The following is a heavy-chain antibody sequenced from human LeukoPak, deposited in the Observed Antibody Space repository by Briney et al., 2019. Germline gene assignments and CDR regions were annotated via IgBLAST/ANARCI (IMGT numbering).Heavy chain of an antibody. D-gene: IGHD3-3*01. CDR1: GGSISSSSYY. J-gene: IGHJ3*02. CDR3: ARPPHDFWSGSARGDAFDI. V-gene: IGHV4-39*01. Sequence: SETLSLTCTVSGGSISSSSYYWGWIRQPPGKGLEWIGSIYYSGSTYYNPSLKSRVTISVDTSKNQFSLKLSSVTDADTAVYYCARPPHDFWSGSARGDAFDIWGQGTMVTVSS. CDR2: IYYSGST.